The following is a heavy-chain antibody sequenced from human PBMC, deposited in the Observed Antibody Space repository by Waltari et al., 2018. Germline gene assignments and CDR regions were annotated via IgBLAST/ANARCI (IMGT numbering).Heavy chain of an antibody. CDR2: IKYDASDK. D-gene: IGHD3-16*01. J-gene: IGHJ2*01. CDR3: ARQGSPYDTHWHWYLDL. CDR1: GPTFSHSR. Sequence: QVPLVESGGGVVQPGRSLSLSCVVSGPTFSHSRLHWVRQAPGKGLEWVALIKYDASDKYYADSVKGRFTISRDNSKNTLYLQMNSLRGEDTAVYYCARQGSPYDTHWHWYLDLWGRGTLVTVSS. V-gene: IGHV3-33*05.